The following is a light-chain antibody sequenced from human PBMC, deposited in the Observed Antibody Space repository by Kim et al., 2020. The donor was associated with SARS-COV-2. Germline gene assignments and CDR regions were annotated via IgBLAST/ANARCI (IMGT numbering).Light chain of an antibody. CDR2: GAS. CDR1: RSVSSD. J-gene: IGKJ4*01. Sequence: SPGERATPSCRASRSVSSDLAWYQQKPGQAPRLLIYGASTRATGIPARFSGSGSGTEFTLTISSLQSEDFAVYYCQQYNNWPPLTFGGGTKVEIK. CDR3: QQYNNWPPLT. V-gene: IGKV3-15*01.